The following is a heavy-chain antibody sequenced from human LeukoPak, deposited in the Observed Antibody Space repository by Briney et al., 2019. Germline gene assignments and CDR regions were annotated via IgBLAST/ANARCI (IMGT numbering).Heavy chain of an antibody. D-gene: IGHD4-11*01. Sequence: PGRSLRLSCAASKFTIRHYGMHWVRQAPGKGLQWVAVIWSDGSNQYYADSVKGRFTISRDNSNNVVYLQMNSLRADDTGVYYCAKDAQRGFDYSNSLEYWGQGALVTVSS. J-gene: IGHJ4*02. V-gene: IGHV3-33*06. CDR2: IWSDGSNQ. CDR1: KFTIRHYG. CDR3: AKDAQRGFDYSNSLEY.